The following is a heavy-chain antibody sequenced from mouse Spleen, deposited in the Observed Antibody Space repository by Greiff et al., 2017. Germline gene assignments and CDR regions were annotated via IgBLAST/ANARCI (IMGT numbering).Heavy chain of an antibody. CDR2: IYPGSGST. Sequence: VQLQQPGAELVKPGASVKMSCKASGYTFTSHWITWVKQRPGQGPEWIGDIYPGSGSTNYNAKFKSKATLTVDTSSSTAYLQLSSLTSEDSAVYYCARGGGYNAMDEWGQGTSGTVSS. V-gene: IGHV1-55*01. CDR3: ARGGGYNAMDE. CDR1: GYTFTSHW. J-gene: IGHJ4*01.